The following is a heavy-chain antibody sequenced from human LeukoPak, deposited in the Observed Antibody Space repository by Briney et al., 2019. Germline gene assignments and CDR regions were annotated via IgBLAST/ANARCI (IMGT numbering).Heavy chain of an antibody. V-gene: IGHV3-48*01. CDR2: ISSSSTK. J-gene: IGHJ4*02. CDR1: GFTFSTYS. CDR3: VRVLDY. Sequence: GGSLRLSCAASGFTFSTYSMNWVRQAPGKGLEWVSYISSSSTKYYADSVKGRFTISKDNAKNSLYLQMNSLRAEDTAVYYCVRVLDYWGQGTLVTVSS.